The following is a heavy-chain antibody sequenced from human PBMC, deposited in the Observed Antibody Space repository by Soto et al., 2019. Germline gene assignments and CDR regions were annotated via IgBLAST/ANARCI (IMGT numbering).Heavy chain of an antibody. V-gene: IGHV4-34*01. J-gene: IGHJ5*02. CDR2: INHSGST. Sequence: QVQLQQWGAGLLKPSETLSLTCAVYGGSFSGYYWSWIRQPPGKGLEWIGEINHSGSTNYNPSLKSRVTISVDTSKNQFSLKLSSVTAADTAVYYCARFSPYPVWFDPWGQGTLVTVSS. CDR3: ARFSPYPVWFDP. CDR1: GGSFSGYY.